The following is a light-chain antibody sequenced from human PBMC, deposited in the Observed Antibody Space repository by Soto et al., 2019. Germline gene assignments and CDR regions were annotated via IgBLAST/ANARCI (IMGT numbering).Light chain of an antibody. Sequence: QPVLTQSPSASASLGASVTLTCTLSSGHSNYAIAWHPQQSEKGPRYLMKLNSDGSHSKGDGIPDRFSGSSSGAERYLTISRLQSEDEADYYCQTWGSGIVVFGGGTKLTVL. CDR2: LNSDGSH. J-gene: IGLJ2*01. CDR1: SGHSNYA. V-gene: IGLV4-69*01. CDR3: QTWGSGIVV.